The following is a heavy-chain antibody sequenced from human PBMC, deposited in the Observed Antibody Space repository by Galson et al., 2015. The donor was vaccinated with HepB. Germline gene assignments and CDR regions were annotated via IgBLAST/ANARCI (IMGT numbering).Heavy chain of an antibody. CDR2: IRSKAYGGTT. V-gene: IGHV3-49*04. CDR3: SRVDDYGSGSYYMSGFDY. Sequence: SLRLSCAASGFTFGDYAMTWVRQAPGKGLEWVGFIRSKAYGGTTEYAASVKGRFTISRDDSRGIAYLQMNSLKTEDTAVYQCSRVDDYGSGSYYMSGFDYWGQGTLVTVSS. CDR1: GFTFGDYA. D-gene: IGHD3-10*01. J-gene: IGHJ4*02.